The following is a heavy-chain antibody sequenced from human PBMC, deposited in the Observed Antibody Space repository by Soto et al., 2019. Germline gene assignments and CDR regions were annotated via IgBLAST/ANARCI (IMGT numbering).Heavy chain of an antibody. V-gene: IGHV1-8*01. J-gene: IGHJ4*02. D-gene: IGHD5-18*01. Sequence: QVQLVQSGAEVKKPGASVKVSCKASGYTFTSYDINWVRQATGQGLEQMGWMNTNSGNTGYAQKFQGRVTMTRNTSISTAYMELSSLRSEDTAVYYCARVDTAMAPSNPASYWGQGTLVTVSS. CDR1: GYTFTSYD. CDR2: MNTNSGNT. CDR3: ARVDTAMAPSNPASY.